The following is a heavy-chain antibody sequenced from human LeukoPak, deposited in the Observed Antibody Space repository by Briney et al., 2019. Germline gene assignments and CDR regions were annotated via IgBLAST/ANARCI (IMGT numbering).Heavy chain of an antibody. D-gene: IGHD3-10*01. J-gene: IGHJ5*02. CDR3: ARDRKAWLGDRDWFDP. Sequence: PGGSLRLSCAASGFTFSSYWMSWVRQAPGKGLEWVANIKQDGSEKYYVDSVKGRFTISRDNAKNSLYLQMNSLRAEDTAVYYCARDRKAWLGDRDWFDPWGQGTLVTVSS. CDR1: GFTFSSYW. CDR2: IKQDGSEK. V-gene: IGHV3-7*01.